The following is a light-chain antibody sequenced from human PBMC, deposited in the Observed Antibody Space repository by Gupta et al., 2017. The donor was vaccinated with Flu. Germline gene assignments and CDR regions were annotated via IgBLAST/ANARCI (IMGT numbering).Light chain of an antibody. V-gene: IGKV1-8*01. CDR1: QGISSY. CDR2: AAS. CDR3: QQYYRYPIT. Sequence: AIRMTQSPSSFSASTGDRVTITCRASQGISSYLAWYQQKPGKAPKLLIYAASTLQSGVPSRFSGSGSGTEFTLTISCLQSEDFATYYCQQYYRYPITFGQGTXLEMK. J-gene: IGKJ5*01.